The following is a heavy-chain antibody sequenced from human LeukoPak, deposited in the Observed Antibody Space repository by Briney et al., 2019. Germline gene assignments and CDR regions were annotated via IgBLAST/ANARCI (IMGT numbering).Heavy chain of an antibody. CDR3: ARFSYGDYGSFDY. J-gene: IGHJ4*02. V-gene: IGHV4-39*01. D-gene: IGHD4-17*01. Sequence: PSETLSLTCTVSGGSISSSSCYWGWIRQPPGKGLEWIGSIYYSGSTYYNPSLKSRVTISVDTSKNQFSLKLSSVTAADTAVYYCARFSYGDYGSFDYWGQGTLVTVSS. CDR1: GGSISSSSCY. CDR2: IYYSGST.